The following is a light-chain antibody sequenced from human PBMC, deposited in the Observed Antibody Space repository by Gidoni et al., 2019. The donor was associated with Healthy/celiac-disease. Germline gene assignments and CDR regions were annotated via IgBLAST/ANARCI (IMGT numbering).Light chain of an antibody. CDR1: QSVSSN. CDR3: QQYNNWPPHT. V-gene: IGKV3D-15*01. J-gene: IGKJ4*01. Sequence: EIAMTQSPATLSVSPGARAPLSCRASQSVSSNLTWYQQKPGQAPRLLIYGASIRATGIPARFSGSGSGTEFTLTISSLQSEDFAVYYCQQYNNWPPHTFGGGTKVEIK. CDR2: GAS.